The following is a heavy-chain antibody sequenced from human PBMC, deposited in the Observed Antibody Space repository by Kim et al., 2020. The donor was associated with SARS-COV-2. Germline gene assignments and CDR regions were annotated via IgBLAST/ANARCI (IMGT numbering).Heavy chain of an antibody. CDR3: ARPISSSGWDVY. Sequence: YDNPSLKSRVTISVDTSKNQFSLKLSSVTAAYTAVYYCARPISSSGWDVYWGQGTLVTVSS. V-gene: IGHV4-39*01. J-gene: IGHJ4*02. D-gene: IGHD6-19*01.